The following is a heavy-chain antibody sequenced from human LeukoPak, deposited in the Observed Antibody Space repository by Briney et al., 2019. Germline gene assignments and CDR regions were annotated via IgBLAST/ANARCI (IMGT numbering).Heavy chain of an antibody. J-gene: IGHJ5*02. CDR3: ARDAVDFNHLNWFDP. CDR1: GGTFSSYA. CDR2: IIPIFGTA. Sequence: ASVKVSCKASGGTFSSYAISWVRQAPGQGLEWMGGIIPIFGTANYAQKFQGRVTITADESTSTAYMELSSLRSEDTAVYYCARDAVDFNHLNWFDPWGQGTLLTVSS. V-gene: IGHV1-69*01. D-gene: IGHD3/OR15-3a*01.